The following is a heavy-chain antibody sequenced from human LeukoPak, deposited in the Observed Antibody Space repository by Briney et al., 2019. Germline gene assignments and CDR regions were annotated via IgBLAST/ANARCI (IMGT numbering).Heavy chain of an antibody. J-gene: IGHJ4*02. Sequence: SETLSLTCAVYGGSFSGYYWSWIRQPPGKGLEWIGEINHSGSTNYNPSLKSRVTMSVDTSKNQFSLKLSSVTAADTAVYYCARDPDYGVGPIWGQGTLVTVSS. V-gene: IGHV4-34*01. CDR3: ARDPDYGVGPI. CDR1: GGSFSGYY. CDR2: INHSGST. D-gene: IGHD4-17*01.